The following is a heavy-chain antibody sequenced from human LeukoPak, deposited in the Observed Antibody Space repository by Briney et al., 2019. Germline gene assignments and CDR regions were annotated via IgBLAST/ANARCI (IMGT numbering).Heavy chain of an antibody. CDR2: INQDGREE. CDR3: ARDLGHYDILTGYYNKGAFDI. CDR1: GFSFSGYW. J-gene: IGHJ3*02. D-gene: IGHD3-9*01. Sequence: PGGSLRLSCVGSGFSFSGYWLDWVRQAPGKGLEWVAHINQDGREENYVGSVKGRFTISRDNAKNSLYLQMNSLRAEDTAVYYCARDLGHYDILTGYYNKGAFDIWGQGTMVTVSS. V-gene: IGHV3-7*03.